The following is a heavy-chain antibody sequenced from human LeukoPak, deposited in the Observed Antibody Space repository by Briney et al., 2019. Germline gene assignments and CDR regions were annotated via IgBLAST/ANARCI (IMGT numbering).Heavy chain of an antibody. CDR2: INHSGST. CDR1: GYSIGSDYY. D-gene: IGHD3-22*01. V-gene: IGHV4-34*01. CDR3: ARAVYYDSSGYWGH. J-gene: IGHJ4*02. Sequence: SETLSLTCAVSGYSIGSDYYWGWIRQPPGKGLEWIGEINHSGSTNYNPSLKGRVTISVDTSKNQFSLKLSSVTAADTAVYYCARAVYYDSSGYWGHWGQGTLVTVSS.